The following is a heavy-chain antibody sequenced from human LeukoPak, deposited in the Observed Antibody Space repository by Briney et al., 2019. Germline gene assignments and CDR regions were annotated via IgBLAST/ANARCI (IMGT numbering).Heavy chain of an antibody. CDR1: GFTFSSYE. CDR3: ARVEDQEPSHTDV. CDR2: ISSSGSTI. V-gene: IGHV3-48*03. J-gene: IGHJ6*03. Sequence: GGSLRLSCAASGFTFSSYEMNWVRQAPGKGLEWVSYISSSGSTIYYADSVKGRFTISRDNSKNTLYLQMNSLRAEDTAVYYCARVEDQEPSHTDVWGKGTTVTVSS. D-gene: IGHD1-26*01.